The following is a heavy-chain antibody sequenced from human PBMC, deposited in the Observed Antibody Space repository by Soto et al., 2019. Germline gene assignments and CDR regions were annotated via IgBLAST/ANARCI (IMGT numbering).Heavy chain of an antibody. Sequence: ASVKVSCKASGGTFSSYAISWVRQAPGQGLEWMGRINPIGGTTSYAQKFQGRVTMTRDTSTSTVYMELSSLRSEDTAVYYCARDLGGRIIVGATAIDYWAREPWSPSPQ. V-gene: IGHV1-46*01. J-gene: IGHJ4*02. CDR2: INPIGGTT. CDR3: ARDLGGRIIVGATAIDY. CDR1: GGTFSSYA. D-gene: IGHD1-26*01.